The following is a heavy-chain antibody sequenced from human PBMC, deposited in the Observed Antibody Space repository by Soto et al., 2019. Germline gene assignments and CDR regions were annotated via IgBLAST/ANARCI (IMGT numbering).Heavy chain of an antibody. CDR2: IYSGGST. J-gene: IGHJ4*02. CDR3: GRGRGSLYSFDF. V-gene: IGHV3-53*01. CDR1: GFSVSTNY. D-gene: IGHD1-26*01. Sequence: HPGGSLRLSCAASGFSVSTNYMTWVRQAPGKGLEWVSVIYSGGSTYYADSVKGRFTISRDNSKNTLHLQMNSLRAEDTYVYYCGRGRGSLYSFDFCGRGPLITVSS.